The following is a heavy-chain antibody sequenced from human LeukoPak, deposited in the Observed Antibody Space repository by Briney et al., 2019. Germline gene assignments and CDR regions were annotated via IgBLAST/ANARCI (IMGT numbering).Heavy chain of an antibody. D-gene: IGHD2-15*01. J-gene: IGHJ4*02. V-gene: IGHV1-18*01. CDR3: ARSHQATYSAPSRPFDY. Sequence: ASVKVSCKASGYTFTSYGISWVRQAPGQGLEWMGWISAYNGNTNYAQKLQGRVTMTTDTSTSTAYMELRSLRSDDTAVYYCARSHQATYSAPSRPFDYWGQGTLVTVSS. CDR1: GYTFTSYG. CDR2: ISAYNGNT.